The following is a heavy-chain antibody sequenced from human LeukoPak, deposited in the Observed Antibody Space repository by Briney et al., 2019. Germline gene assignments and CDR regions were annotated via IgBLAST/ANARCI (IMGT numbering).Heavy chain of an antibody. CDR3: AGGGSLSGGRRGFES. CDR2: INPNSGGT. V-gene: IGHV1-2*02. Sequence: GASVKVSCKASGYTFTGYYMHWVRQAPGQGLEWMGWINPNSGGTNYAQKFQGRVTLTRDTSISTAFMEVSSLTSDDAAVYYCAGGGSLSGGRRGFESWGQGTLVTVSS. D-gene: IGHD7-27*01. J-gene: IGHJ4*02. CDR1: GYTFTGYY.